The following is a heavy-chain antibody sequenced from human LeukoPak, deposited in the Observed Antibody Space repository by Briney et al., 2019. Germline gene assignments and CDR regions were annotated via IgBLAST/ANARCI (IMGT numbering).Heavy chain of an antibody. V-gene: IGHV3-11*01. Sequence: GGSLRLSCAASGFTFSDYYMNWIRQAPGKGLEWVSYISSRGSNIYYADSVTGWFTISRDNAKNSLFLQMNSLRPEDTAIYYCARGRYSADYWGQGTLVTVSS. CDR1: GFTFSDYY. CDR2: ISSRGSNI. J-gene: IGHJ4*02. D-gene: IGHD2-21*01. CDR3: ARGRYSADY.